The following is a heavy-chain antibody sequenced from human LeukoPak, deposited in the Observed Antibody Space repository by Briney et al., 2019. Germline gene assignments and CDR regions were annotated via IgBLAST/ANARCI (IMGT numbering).Heavy chain of an antibody. V-gene: IGHV3-20*04. CDR3: ARASLYCSGGSCNYFDC. CDR1: GFTFDDYG. CDR2: INWNGGST. Sequence: GGSLRLSCAASGFTFDDYGMSWVRQAPGKGLEWVSGINWNGGSTGYADSVKGRFTISRDNAKNSLYLQMNSLRAEDTALYYCARASLYCSGGSCNYFDCWGQGTLFTVSS. D-gene: IGHD2-15*01. J-gene: IGHJ4*02.